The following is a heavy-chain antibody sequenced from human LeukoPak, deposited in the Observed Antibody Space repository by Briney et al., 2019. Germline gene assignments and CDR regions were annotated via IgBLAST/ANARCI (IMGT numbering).Heavy chain of an antibody. CDR2: ISYSGST. V-gene: IGHV4-59*01. CDR3: ASSSGYTYGHFDY. CDR1: GGSISNYY. J-gene: IGHJ4*02. D-gene: IGHD5-18*01. Sequence: SETLSLTCTVSGGSISNYYWSWIRLPPGKGLECIGFISYSGSTNHNPSLKSRVTVSVDTSKNQFSLKLISVTAADTAVYYCASSSGYTYGHFDYWGQGTLVTVSS.